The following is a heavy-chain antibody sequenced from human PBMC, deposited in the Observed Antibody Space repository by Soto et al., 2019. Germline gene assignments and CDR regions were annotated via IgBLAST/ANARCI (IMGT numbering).Heavy chain of an antibody. V-gene: IGHV1-8*01. Sequence: ASVKVSSKASAYTFTSYDINWARQATGQGLEWMGWMNPNSGNTGYAQKFQGRVTMTRNTSISTAYMELSSLRSEDTAVYYCARTAYCSSNTCSMSKQWYYFDYWGQGTLVTVSS. CDR1: AYTFTSYD. CDR3: ARTAYCSSNTCSMSKQWYYFDY. CDR2: MNPNSGNT. D-gene: IGHD2-2*01. J-gene: IGHJ4*02.